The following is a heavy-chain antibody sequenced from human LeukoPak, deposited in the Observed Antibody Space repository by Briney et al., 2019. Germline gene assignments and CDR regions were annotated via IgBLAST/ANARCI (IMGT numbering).Heavy chain of an antibody. Sequence: PGGSLRLSCAASGFTFSSYAMSWVRQAPGKGLEWVSAISGSGGSTYYAGSVKGRFTISRDNSKNTLYLQMNSLRAEDTAVYYCAKDPYSGSYYDYWGQGTLVTVSS. CDR1: GFTFSSYA. V-gene: IGHV3-23*01. CDR2: ISGSGGST. D-gene: IGHD1-26*01. J-gene: IGHJ4*02. CDR3: AKDPYSGSYYDY.